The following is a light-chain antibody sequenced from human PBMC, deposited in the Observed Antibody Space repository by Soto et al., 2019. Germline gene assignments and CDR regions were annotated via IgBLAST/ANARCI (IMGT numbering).Light chain of an antibody. V-gene: IGKV3-11*01. CDR1: QSVSNF. CDR3: QQRSNWPIT. J-gene: IGKJ5*01. CDR2: DTS. Sequence: EIMLTQSPGTLSLSPGKRATLSCRASQSVSNFLAWYQQKPGQAPRLLIYDTSNRATGIPARFSGSGSGTDFTLTINNLDPEDFAVYYCQQRSNWPITFGQGTRLQIK.